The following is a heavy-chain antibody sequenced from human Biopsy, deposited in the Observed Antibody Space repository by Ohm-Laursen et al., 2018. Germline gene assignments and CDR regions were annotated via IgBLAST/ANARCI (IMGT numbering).Heavy chain of an antibody. CDR2: IYNSETT. J-gene: IGHJ5*02. CDR1: GDSISASTTSY. V-gene: IGHV4-39*01. CDR3: ARHPTGLWFDP. Sequence: SETLSLTCSVSGDSISASTTSYWARLRQPPGKGLEWIGSIYNSETTFYNPSLKSRVAISVDTSTNQFSLKVSSVTAADTALYYCARHPTGLWFDPWGHGTLVTISS.